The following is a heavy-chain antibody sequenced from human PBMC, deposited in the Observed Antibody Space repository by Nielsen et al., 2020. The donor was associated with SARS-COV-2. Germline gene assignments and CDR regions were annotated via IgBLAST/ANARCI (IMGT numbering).Heavy chain of an antibody. D-gene: IGHD2-2*01. CDR2: INPNSGGT. V-gene: IGHV1-2*02. CDR3: ATVGYCSSTSCYGNYYYYGMDV. Sequence: ASVKVSCKASGYTFTSYDINWVRQATGQGLEWMGWINPNSGGTNYAQKFQGRVTMTRDTSISTAYMELSRLRSDDTAVYYCATVGYCSSTSCYGNYYYYGMDVWGQGTTVTVSS. CDR1: GYTFTSYD. J-gene: IGHJ6*02.